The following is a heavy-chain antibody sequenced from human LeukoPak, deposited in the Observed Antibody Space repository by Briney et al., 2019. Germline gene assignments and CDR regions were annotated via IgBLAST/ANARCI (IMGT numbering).Heavy chain of an antibody. CDR1: GFTFSSYA. CDR3: AKDPYDFSSYGPGANWFDP. J-gene: IGHJ5*02. V-gene: IGHV3-23*01. D-gene: IGHD3-3*01. Sequence: PGGSLRLSCAASGFTFSSYAMSWVRQAPGKGLEWVSAISGSGGSTYYADSVKGRFTISRDNSKNTLYLQMNSLRAEDTAVYYCAKDPYDFSSYGPGANWFDPWGQGTLVTVSA. CDR2: ISGSGGST.